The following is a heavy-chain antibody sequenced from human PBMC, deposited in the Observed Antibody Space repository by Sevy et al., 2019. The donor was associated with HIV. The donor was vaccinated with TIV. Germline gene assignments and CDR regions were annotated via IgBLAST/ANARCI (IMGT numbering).Heavy chain of an antibody. CDR1: GYTFPAFS. D-gene: IGHD3-10*01. V-gene: IGHV3-21*05. Sequence: GGSLRLSCTASGYTFPAFSFNWVRQAPGKGLEWLSYISNGTDHIYYADSAKGRFTISRDDAKNSVYLEMKSLRDQDTALYYCVRRGVDAYNVYFDLWGQGTLVTVSS. CDR3: VRRGVDAYNVYFDL. CDR2: ISNGTDHI. J-gene: IGHJ4*02.